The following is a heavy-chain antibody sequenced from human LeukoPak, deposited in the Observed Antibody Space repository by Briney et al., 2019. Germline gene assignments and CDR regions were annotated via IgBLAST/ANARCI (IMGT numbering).Heavy chain of an antibody. CDR1: GGSISSGGYY. D-gene: IGHD2-15*01. V-gene: IGHV4-31*03. CDR2: IYYSGST. Sequence: SETLSLTCTVSGGSISSGGYYWSWIRQHPGKGLEWIGYIYYSGSTYYNPSLKSRVTISVDTSKNQFSLKLSSVTAADTAVYYCARGEKIADWSDPWGQGTLVTVSS. CDR3: ARGEKIADWSDP. J-gene: IGHJ5*02.